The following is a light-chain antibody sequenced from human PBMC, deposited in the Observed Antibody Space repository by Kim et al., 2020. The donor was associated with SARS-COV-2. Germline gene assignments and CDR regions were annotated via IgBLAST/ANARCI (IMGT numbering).Light chain of an antibody. CDR2: AAS. CDR1: QGINNN. CDR3: QKYGSAPYT. J-gene: IGKJ2*01. Sequence: DIQMTQSPSSLSADVGDRVTITCRASQGINNNLAWYQQKPGKVPQLLIYAASALQSGVPSRFSGSGSGTHFTLTISSLQPEDVATYYYQKYGSAPYTFCLGTKLEI. V-gene: IGKV1-27*01.